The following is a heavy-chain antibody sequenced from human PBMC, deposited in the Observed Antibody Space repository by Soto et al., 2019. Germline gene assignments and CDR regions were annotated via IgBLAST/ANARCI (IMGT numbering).Heavy chain of an antibody. CDR3: ARVFWDDVSGNYYIDG. V-gene: IGHV6-1*01. D-gene: IGHD3-3*01. CDR1: GDSVSSNSAG. J-gene: IGHJ6*03. CDR2: TYYKSKWYY. Sequence: SQTLSLTCDISGDSVSSNSAGWNWIRQTPSRGLEWLGRTYYKSKWYYTYAASVKSRITVSPDTSKNQFSLQLTSVTSEDTAVYFCARVFWDDVSGNYYIDGCDKGTTVTVFS.